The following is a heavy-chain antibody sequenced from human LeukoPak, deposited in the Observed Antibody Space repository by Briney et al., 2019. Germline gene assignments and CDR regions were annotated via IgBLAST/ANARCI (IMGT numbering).Heavy chain of an antibody. J-gene: IGHJ3*01. D-gene: IGHD3-22*01. CDR3: AKGRYYYDSSDAFEV. Sequence: GGSLRLSCAASGFTFSSYAMSWVRQAPGKGLEWVSAISGSGGSTYYADSVKGRFTISRDNSKNTLYLQMNSLRAEDTAVYHCAKGRYYYDSSDAFEVWGQGTMVTVSS. CDR2: ISGSGGST. V-gene: IGHV3-23*01. CDR1: GFTFSSYA.